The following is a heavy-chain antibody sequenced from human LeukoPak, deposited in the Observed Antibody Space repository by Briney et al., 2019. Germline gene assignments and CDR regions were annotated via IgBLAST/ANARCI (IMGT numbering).Heavy chain of an antibody. D-gene: IGHD3-22*01. CDR1: GYTSTGYY. Sequence: ASVKVSCKASGYTSTGYYMHWVRQAPGQGLEWMGWINPNSGGTNYAQKFQGRVTMTRDTSISTAYMELSRLRSDDTAVYYCARVVPHARQYDSSGYDYWGQGTLVTVSS. J-gene: IGHJ4*02. CDR3: ARVVPHARQYDSSGYDY. V-gene: IGHV1-2*02. CDR2: INPNSGGT.